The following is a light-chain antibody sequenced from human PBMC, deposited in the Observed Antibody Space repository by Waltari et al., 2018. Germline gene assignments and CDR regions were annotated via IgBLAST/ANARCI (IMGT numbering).Light chain of an antibody. Sequence: DIQMTQSPSPLSASVGARVTITCRASQTIDDWLAWYQHKPGKAPKLLIYQSSRLQTGVPSRFSGSESGTEFTLTISGLQPDDSATYFCQQYKSFWTFGQGTKVEV. CDR2: QSS. CDR1: QTIDDW. V-gene: IGKV1-5*03. CDR3: QQYKSFWT. J-gene: IGKJ1*01.